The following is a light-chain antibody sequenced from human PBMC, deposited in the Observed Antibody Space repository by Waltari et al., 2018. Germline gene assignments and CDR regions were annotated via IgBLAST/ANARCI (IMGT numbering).Light chain of an antibody. J-gene: IGLJ2*01. Sequence: QSALTQPASVSGSPGPSITIPCTGPSSDLGGYNYVSCYQHHPGKAPKLMIFDVNNRPSGVSNRFSGSKSGNTASLTISGLQAEDEADYYCSSYTSSSTLVVFGGGTELTVL. V-gene: IGLV2-14*03. CDR1: SSDLGGYNY. CDR3: SSYTSSSTLVV. CDR2: DVN.